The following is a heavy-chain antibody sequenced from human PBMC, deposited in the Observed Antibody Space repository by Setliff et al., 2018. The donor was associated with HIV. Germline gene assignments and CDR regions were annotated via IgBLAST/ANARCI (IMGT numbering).Heavy chain of an antibody. CDR3: ARVCPPVRYNFWSGYYPKAGYFDY. D-gene: IGHD3-3*01. CDR2: IYYSGST. CDR1: GGSISSGGYY. Sequence: NPSETLSLTCTVTGGSISSGGYYWTWIRQHPGKGLEWIGYIYYSGSTYYNPSLRSRVTISVDTSKNQFSLKLSSVTAADTAVYYCARVCPPVRYNFWSGYYPKAGYFDYWGQGALVTVSS. J-gene: IGHJ4*02. V-gene: IGHV4-31*03.